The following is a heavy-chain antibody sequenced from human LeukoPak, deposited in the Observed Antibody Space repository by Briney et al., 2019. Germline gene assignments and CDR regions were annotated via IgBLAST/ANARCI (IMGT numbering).Heavy chain of an antibody. J-gene: IGHJ4*02. Sequence: GGSLRLSCAASGFTFSSYAMRWVRQAPGKGLEWVSAFGAGTGAITIYADSVKGRFTISRDNSKNTLYLQMNSLRAEDAAVYYCATIGDRRSGELYRIDYWGQGTLVTVSS. V-gene: IGHV3-23*01. CDR3: ATIGDRRSGELYRIDY. CDR2: FGAGTGAIT. CDR1: GFTFSSYA. D-gene: IGHD1-26*01.